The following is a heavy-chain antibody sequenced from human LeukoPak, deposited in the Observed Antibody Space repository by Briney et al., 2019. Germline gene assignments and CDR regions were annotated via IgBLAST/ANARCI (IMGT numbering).Heavy chain of an antibody. J-gene: IGHJ5*02. V-gene: IGHV3-73*01. CDR3: VRTNYKIGVAYHYRDT. CDR1: DSPSGAD. Sequence: GSLKLSCVPPVDSPSGADIRWVRQASGKGLEWVGRNISETYTYATAYGASVKGRFTISRDDSKNTAYLQMNSLKTENTRVYFCVRTNYKIGVAYHYRDTGGQGTLVTVSS. D-gene: IGHD3-16*01. CDR2: NISETYTYAT.